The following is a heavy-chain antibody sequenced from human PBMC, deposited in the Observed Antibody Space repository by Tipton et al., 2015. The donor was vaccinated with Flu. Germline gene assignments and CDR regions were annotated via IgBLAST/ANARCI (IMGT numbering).Heavy chain of an antibody. V-gene: IGHV4-59*01. J-gene: IGHJ4*02. CDR3: AREGRGGTYFDY. CDR2: IYYSGST. CDR1: GGSIGSYY. D-gene: IGHD3-10*01. Sequence: TLSLTCTVSGGSIGSYYWSWIRQPPGKGLEWIGYIYYSGSTNYNPSLKSRVTISVDTSKNQFSLKLSSVTAADTAVYYCAREGRGGTYFDYWGQGTLVTVSS.